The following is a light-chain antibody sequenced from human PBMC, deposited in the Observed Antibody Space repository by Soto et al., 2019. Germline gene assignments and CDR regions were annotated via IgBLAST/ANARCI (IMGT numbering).Light chain of an antibody. V-gene: IGKV3-20*01. CDR3: QQYGSSPL. CDR2: GAS. Sequence: EIVLTQSPGTLSLSPGERATLSCRASETVTSSYLAWYQQKPGQTPRLLIYGASKRASGIPDRFSGSGSGTDCTLTISRLEPEDSGVYYCQQYGSSPLFGPGTKVDI. CDR1: ETVTSSY. J-gene: IGKJ3*01.